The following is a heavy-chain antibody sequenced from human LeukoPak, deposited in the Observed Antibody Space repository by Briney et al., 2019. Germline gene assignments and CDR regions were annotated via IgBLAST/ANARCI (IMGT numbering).Heavy chain of an antibody. CDR1: GYTFTSYG. J-gene: IGHJ4*02. D-gene: IGHD5-12*01. V-gene: IGHV1-18*01. CDR3: ARTVTHSGYDYYDY. Sequence: ASVKVSCKASGYTFTSYGISWVRQAPGQGLEWMGWISAYNGNTNYARKLQGRVTMTTDTSTSTAYMELRSLRSDDTAVYYCARTVTHSGYDYYDYWGQGTLVTVSS. CDR2: ISAYNGNT.